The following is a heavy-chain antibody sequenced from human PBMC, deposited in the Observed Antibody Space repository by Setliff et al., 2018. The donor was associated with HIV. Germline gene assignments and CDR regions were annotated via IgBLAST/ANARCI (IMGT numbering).Heavy chain of an antibody. D-gene: IGHD6-19*01. V-gene: IGHV4-59*08. CDR3: ARRPAGAVAGGYGMDV. CDR2: IYYGEYT. CDR1: DASITDYH. J-gene: IGHJ6*02. Sequence: KPSETLSLTCTVSDASITDYHWTWIRQAPGKGLEWIGYIYYGEYTRYNPPLKSRVTISVDTSKNQFSLKLSTVTAADTAVYYCARRPAGAVAGGYGMDVWGQGTTVTVSS.